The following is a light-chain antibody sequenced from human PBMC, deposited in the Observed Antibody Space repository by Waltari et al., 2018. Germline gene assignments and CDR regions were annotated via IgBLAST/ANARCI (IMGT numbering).Light chain of an antibody. Sequence: EIVLTQSPAPLSVSPGESATPSCRASQSVSSKLAWYQQIPGQAPRLLIYDASTRATAIPARFTAGGSGTEFTLSISSLQSEDFAVYYCQQYNQWPRTFGQGTKVEIK. J-gene: IGKJ1*01. CDR3: QQYNQWPRT. CDR2: DAS. CDR1: QSVSSK. V-gene: IGKV3-15*01.